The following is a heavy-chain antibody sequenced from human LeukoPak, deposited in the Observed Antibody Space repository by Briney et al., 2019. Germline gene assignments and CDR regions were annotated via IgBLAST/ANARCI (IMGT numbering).Heavy chain of an antibody. CDR3: AKDVVGSPNWYFDY. V-gene: IGHV3-23*01. J-gene: IGHJ4*02. CDR2: ISDSGGST. Sequence: GGSLRLSCAASGFTFSSYAMSWVRQAPGKGLEWVSAISDSGGSTYYADSVKGRFTISRDNSKNTLYLQMNSLRAEDTAVYYCAKDVVGSPNWYFDYWGQGTLVTVSS. CDR1: GFTFSSYA. D-gene: IGHD1-1*01.